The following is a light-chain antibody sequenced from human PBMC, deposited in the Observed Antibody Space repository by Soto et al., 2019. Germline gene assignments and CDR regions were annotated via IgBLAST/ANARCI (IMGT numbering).Light chain of an antibody. V-gene: IGKV3-15*01. Sequence: EIVMTYSPSTGSVSPGERATLCFRASQSVGNNLAWYQQKPGQAPRLLIHGASTRATGIPARFSGSGSGTEFTLTISSLQSEDFAVYYCQKCDDWPRTCGKGTTGDIK. CDR3: QKCDDWPRT. CDR2: GAS. CDR1: QSVGNN. J-gene: IGKJ1*01.